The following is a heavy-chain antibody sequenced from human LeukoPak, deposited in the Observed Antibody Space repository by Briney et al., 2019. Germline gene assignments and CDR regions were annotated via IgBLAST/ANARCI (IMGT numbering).Heavy chain of an antibody. CDR1: GFTFSSYS. V-gene: IGHV3-21*01. CDR2: ISSSSSYI. CDR3: ARDNIVLMVHASSKRPRMDV. Sequence: GGSLRLSCAASGFTFSSYSMNWVRQAPGKGLEWVSSISSSSSYIYYADSVKGRFTISRDNAKNSLYLQMNSLRAEDTAVYYCARDNIVLMVHASSKRPRMDVWGKGTTVTVSS. J-gene: IGHJ6*04. D-gene: IGHD2-8*01.